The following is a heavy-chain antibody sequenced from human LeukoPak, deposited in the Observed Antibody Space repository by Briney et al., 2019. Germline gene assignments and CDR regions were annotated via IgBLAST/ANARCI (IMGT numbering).Heavy chain of an antibody. D-gene: IGHD2-15*01. V-gene: IGHV1-58*02. CDR1: GFTFTSSA. J-gene: IGHJ6*02. CDR3: AADSVANYYYGMDV. CDR2: IVVGSGNT. Sequence: ASVKVSCKASGFTFTSSAMQWVRQARGQRLEWIGWIVVGSGNTNYAQKFQERVTFTRDMSTSTAYMELSSLRSEDTAVYYCAADSVANYYYGMDVWGQGTTVTVSS.